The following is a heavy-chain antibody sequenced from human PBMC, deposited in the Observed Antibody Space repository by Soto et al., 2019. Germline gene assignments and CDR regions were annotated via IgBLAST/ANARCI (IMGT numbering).Heavy chain of an antibody. CDR2: IKSKTDGETT. CDR3: TNKQIRSAL. D-gene: IGHD6-6*01. Sequence: EVQLVESGGGLVKPGESLRLSCAASGFTFNSAWMSWVRQAPGKGLEWVGRIKSKTDGETTDYTAPVKGRFTISRDDSKNTLYLQMNSPKTEDTAVYFCTNKQIRSALWGQGALVTVSS. V-gene: IGHV3-15*01. CDR1: GFTFNSAW. J-gene: IGHJ4*02.